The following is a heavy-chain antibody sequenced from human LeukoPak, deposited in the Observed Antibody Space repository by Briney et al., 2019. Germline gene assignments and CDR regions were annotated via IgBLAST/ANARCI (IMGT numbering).Heavy chain of an antibody. CDR2: INHSGST. V-gene: IGHV4-34*01. CDR3: ARENYGDYNDY. D-gene: IGHD4-17*01. CDR1: GGSFSGYY. Sequence: NPSETLSLICAVYGGSFSGYYWSWIRQPPGKGLEWIGEINHSGSTNYNPSLKSRVTISVDTSKNQFSLKLSSVTAADTAVYYCARENYGDYNDYWGQGTLVTVSS. J-gene: IGHJ4*02.